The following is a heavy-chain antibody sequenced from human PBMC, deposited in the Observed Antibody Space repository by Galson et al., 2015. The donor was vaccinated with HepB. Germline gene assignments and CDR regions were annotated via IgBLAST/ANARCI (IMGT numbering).Heavy chain of an antibody. D-gene: IGHD3-9*01. CDR3: ARGPPRNTYYNILTGYVNY. CDR1: GYTFTSYD. CDR2: MNPNRGDT. Sequence: SVKVSCKASGYTFTSYDVNWVRQATGQGLEWMGWMNPNRGDTGYAQKFQGRVTMTRNTSINTAYMELSSLRPDDTAVYYCARGPPRNTYYNILTGYVNYWGQGTLVTVSS. J-gene: IGHJ4*02. V-gene: IGHV1-8*01.